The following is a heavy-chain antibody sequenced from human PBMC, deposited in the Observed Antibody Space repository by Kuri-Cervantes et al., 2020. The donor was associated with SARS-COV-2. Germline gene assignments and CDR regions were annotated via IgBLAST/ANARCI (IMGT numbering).Heavy chain of an antibody. D-gene: IGHD6-19*01. CDR2: INWNGGST. V-gene: IGHV3-20*04. CDR3: ARDPTGVAGVGRFFDY. CDR1: GFTFDDYG. J-gene: IGHJ4*02. Sequence: GGSLRLSCAASGFTFDDYGMSWVRQAPGKGLGWVSRINWNGGSTGYADSVKGRFTISRDNAKNSLYLQMNNLRAEDTALYFCARDPTGVAGVGRFFDYWGQGALVTVSS.